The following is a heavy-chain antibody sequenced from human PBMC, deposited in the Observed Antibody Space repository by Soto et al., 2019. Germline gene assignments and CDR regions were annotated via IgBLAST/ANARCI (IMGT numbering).Heavy chain of an antibody. CDR2: IYYSGST. V-gene: IGHV4-59*01. Sequence: SETLSLTCTVSGGSISSYYWSWIRQPPGKGLEWIGYIYYSGSTNYNPSLKSRVTISVDTSKNQFSLKLSSVTAADTAVYYCGRDRGDGDSQYNCFDPWGQETRVTVSS. CDR3: GRDRGDGDSQYNCFDP. CDR1: GGSISSYY. J-gene: IGHJ5*02. D-gene: IGHD4-17*01.